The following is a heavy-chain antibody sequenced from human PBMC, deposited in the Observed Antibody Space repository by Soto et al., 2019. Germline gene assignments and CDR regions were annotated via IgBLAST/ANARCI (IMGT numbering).Heavy chain of an antibody. CDR1: GFTFSNAW. Sequence: EVQLVESGGGLVEPGGSLRLSCAASGFTFSNAWMNWVRQAPGKGPGWVARIKSKTDGGTIDYAAPVEGRFIISRDDSKRMLYLQMNSLKTEDTAVYFCTTRLYHWGQGTLVTVSS. V-gene: IGHV3-15*07. CDR2: IKSKTDGGTI. J-gene: IGHJ5*02. CDR3: TTRLYH.